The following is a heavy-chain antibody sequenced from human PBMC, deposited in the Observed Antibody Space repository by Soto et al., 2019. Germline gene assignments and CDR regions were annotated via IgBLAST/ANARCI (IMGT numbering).Heavy chain of an antibody. J-gene: IGHJ3*01. CDR3: GREPYISGHYSGGCDV. CDR2: VSHDGKTE. V-gene: IGHV3-30*04. D-gene: IGHD3-22*01. CDR1: GFTFSSYA. Sequence: QVQLVESGGGVVQPGRSLRLSRAASGFTFSSYAMHWVRQAPGKGLEWVAVVSHDGKTEYHAASVKGRFTISRDTSANILSLQMNSLRDEDTAVYYCGREPYISGHYSGGCDVWGQGTMVTVSS.